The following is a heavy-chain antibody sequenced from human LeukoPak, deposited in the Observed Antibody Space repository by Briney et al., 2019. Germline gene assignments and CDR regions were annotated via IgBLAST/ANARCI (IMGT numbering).Heavy chain of an antibody. CDR3: AGLLSSWYQAFDY. CDR2: IYYSGST. Sequence: SETLSLTCTVSGGSISSSSYYWGWIRQPPGKGLEWIGSIYYSGSTYYNPSLKSRVTISVDTSKNQFSLKLSSVTAADTAVYYCAGLLSSWYQAFDYWGQGTLVTVSS. D-gene: IGHD6-13*01. J-gene: IGHJ4*02. CDR1: GGSISSSSYY. V-gene: IGHV4-39*07.